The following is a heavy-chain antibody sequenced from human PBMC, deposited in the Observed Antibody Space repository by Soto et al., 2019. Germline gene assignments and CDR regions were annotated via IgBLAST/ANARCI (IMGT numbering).Heavy chain of an antibody. V-gene: IGHV3-30*18. J-gene: IGHJ4*02. Sequence: GVSLRLSCAASGFPFGDFGMHCLRQVPGKGLEWVAVISHDGSDKFYADSVKARFTISRDNSKNTLYLQMSGLRAEDTAVYYCAKSPDLFCSSANRYRYYFDYWSQGTLVTVSS. CDR1: GFPFGDFG. D-gene: IGHD2-2*02. CDR3: AKSPDLFCSSANRYRYYFDY. CDR2: ISHDGSDK.